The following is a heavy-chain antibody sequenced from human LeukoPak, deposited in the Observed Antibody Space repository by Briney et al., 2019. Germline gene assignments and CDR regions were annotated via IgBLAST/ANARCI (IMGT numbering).Heavy chain of an antibody. D-gene: IGHD3-10*01. CDR2: IYYSGST. J-gene: IGHJ6*02. Sequence: PSETLSLTCTVSGGSISSSGYYWGWIRQPPGKGLEWIGSIYYSGSTYYNPSLKSRVTISLDTSKNQFSLKLSSVTAADTAVYYCARVVESLYGLDVWGQGTTVTVSS. V-gene: IGHV4-39*07. CDR1: GGSISSSGYY. CDR3: ARVVESLYGLDV.